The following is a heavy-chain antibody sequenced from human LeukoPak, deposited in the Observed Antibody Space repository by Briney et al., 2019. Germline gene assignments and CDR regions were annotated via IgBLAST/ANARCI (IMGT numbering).Heavy chain of an antibody. D-gene: IGHD6-6*01. J-gene: IGHJ6*02. CDR1: GGSISNNY. CDR2: IYNSGT. Sequence: PSETLSLTCTVSGGSISNNYWGWIRQPAGKGLEWIGRIYNSGTTSNPSLKSRVTMSVDMSKNQFSLKLGSVTAADTAVYYCARETSSSSSSYRSGVRGYYYYGMDVWGQGTTVTVSS. V-gene: IGHV4-4*07. CDR3: ARETSSSSSSYRSGVRGYYYYGMDV.